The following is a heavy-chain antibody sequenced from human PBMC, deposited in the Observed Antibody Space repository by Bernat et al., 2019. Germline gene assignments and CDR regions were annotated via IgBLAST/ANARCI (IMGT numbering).Heavy chain of an antibody. CDR2: ISGSGGST. CDR1: GFTFSSYS. D-gene: IGHD3-10*01. J-gene: IGHJ3*02. V-gene: IGHV3-23*04. Sequence: EVQLVESGGGLVKPGGSLRLSCAASGFTFSSYSMNWVRQAPGKGLEWVSAISGSGGSTYYADSVKGRFTISRDNSKNTLYLQMNSLRAEDTAVYYCAKDLTDSSITMVRGVIGAFDIWGQGTMVTVSS. CDR3: AKDLTDSSITMVRGVIGAFDI.